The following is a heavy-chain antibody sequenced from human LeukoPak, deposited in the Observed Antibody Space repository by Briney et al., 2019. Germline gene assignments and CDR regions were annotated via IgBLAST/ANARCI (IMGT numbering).Heavy chain of an antibody. V-gene: IGHV3-30*18. CDR1: GLTFSSYG. Sequence: PGRSLRLSCAASGLTFSSYGMHWVRQAPGKGLEWVAVISYDGSNKYYADSAKGRFTISRDNSKNTPYLQMNSLRAEDTAVYYCAKDPDSSGWYYFDYWGQGTLVTVSS. CDR3: AKDPDSSGWYYFDY. J-gene: IGHJ4*02. CDR2: ISYDGSNK. D-gene: IGHD6-19*01.